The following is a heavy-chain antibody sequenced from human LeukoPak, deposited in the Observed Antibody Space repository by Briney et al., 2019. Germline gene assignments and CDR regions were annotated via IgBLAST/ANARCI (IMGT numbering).Heavy chain of an antibody. CDR3: TRDPVWGVDY. J-gene: IGHJ4*02. CDR1: GFTFGDYA. CDR2: IRSKAYGGTT. D-gene: IGHD3-16*01. V-gene: IGHV3-49*04. Sequence: PGRSLRLSCTASGFTFGDYAMSWVRQAPGKGLEWVGFIRSKAYGGTTEYAASVKGRFTISRDDSKSIAYLQMNSLKTEVTAVYYCTRDPVWGVDYWGQGTLVTVSS.